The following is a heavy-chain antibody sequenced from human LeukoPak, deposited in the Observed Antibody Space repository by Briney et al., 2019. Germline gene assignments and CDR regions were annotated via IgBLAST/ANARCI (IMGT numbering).Heavy chain of an antibody. CDR1: GYSFTNYW. D-gene: IGHD2-21*02. J-gene: IGHJ4*02. V-gene: IGHV5-51*01. CDR2: IYPGDSDT. Sequence: GESLKISCEGSGYSFTNYWIGWVRQMPGKGLEWMGIIYPGDSDTRYSPSFQGQVTISADKSISTAYLKWSSLKASDTAMYYCARPFGEYCGGDCYRGGDYFDYWGQGTLVTVSS. CDR3: ARPFGEYCGGDCYRGGDYFDY.